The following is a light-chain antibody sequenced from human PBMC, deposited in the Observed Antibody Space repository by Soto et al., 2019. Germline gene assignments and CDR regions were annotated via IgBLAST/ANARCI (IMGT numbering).Light chain of an antibody. J-gene: IGKJ1*01. CDR2: EAS. CDR1: QNINSW. CDR3: QQYNVYSWT. V-gene: IGKV1-5*03. Sequence: DIHMTHSPSTLSASLGDRFTITCRASQNINSWLAWYQQKPGKAPKLLIYEASSLEKGVPARFGGSGSGTEFTLTISSLQPDDFATYYCQQYNVYSWTFGQGTKVDIK.